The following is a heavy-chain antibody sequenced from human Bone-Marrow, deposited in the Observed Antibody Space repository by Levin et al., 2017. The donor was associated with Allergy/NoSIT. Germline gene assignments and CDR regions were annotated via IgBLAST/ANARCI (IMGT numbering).Heavy chain of an antibody. J-gene: IGHJ4*02. Sequence: GGSLRLSCTASGFTFGDYAMSWFRQAPGKGLEWVGFIRSKAYGGTTEYAASVKGRFTISRDDSKSIAYLQMNSLKTEDTAVYYCTRGCSSTSCPYYFDYWGQGTLVTVSS. CDR2: IRSKAYGGTT. V-gene: IGHV3-49*03. CDR3: TRGCSSTSCPYYFDY. CDR1: GFTFGDYA. D-gene: IGHD2-2*01.